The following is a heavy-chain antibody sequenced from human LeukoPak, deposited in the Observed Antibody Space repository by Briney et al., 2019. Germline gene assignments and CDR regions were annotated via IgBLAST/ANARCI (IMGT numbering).Heavy chain of an antibody. CDR2: ISYTGTYI. J-gene: IGHJ4*02. Sequence: GGSLRLSCAASAFSLSAYNMNWVRQAPGKGLEWVSSISYTGTYIYYADSVKGRFTISRDDAKNSLFLQMNSLRAEDTAVYYCARRVPSQVITDYFDYWGQGTLVTVSS. D-gene: IGHD3-16*01. V-gene: IGHV3-21*06. CDR3: ARRVPSQVITDYFDY. CDR1: AFSLSAYN.